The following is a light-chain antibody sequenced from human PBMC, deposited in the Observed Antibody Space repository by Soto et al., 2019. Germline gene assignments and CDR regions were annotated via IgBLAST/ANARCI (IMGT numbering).Light chain of an antibody. CDR3: QQSYSTRLT. V-gene: IGKV1-39*01. CDR1: QSISSY. Sequence: DIQMTQSPSSLSVSVGERVTITYRASQSISSYLNWYQQKPGKAPKLLIYAASSLQSGVPSRFSGSGSGTDFTLTISSLQPEDFATYYCQQSYSTRLTFGGGTKVEIK. CDR2: AAS. J-gene: IGKJ4*01.